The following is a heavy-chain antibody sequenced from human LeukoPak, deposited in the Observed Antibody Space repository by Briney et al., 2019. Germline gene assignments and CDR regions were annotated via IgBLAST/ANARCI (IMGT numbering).Heavy chain of an antibody. CDR2: INPNSGGT. J-gene: IGHJ4*02. CDR1: GYTFTGYY. V-gene: IGHV1-2*02. Sequence: ASVKVSCKASGYTFTGYYMHWVRQAPGQGLEWMGWINPNSGGTNYAQKFQGRVTMTRDTSISTAYMELSRLRSDDTAVYYCAREFGDGYHGSHWGQGTLVTVSS. CDR3: AREFGDGYHGSH. D-gene: IGHD5-24*01.